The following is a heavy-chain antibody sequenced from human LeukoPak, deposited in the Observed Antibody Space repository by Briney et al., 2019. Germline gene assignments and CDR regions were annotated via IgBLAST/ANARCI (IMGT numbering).Heavy chain of an antibody. V-gene: IGHV4-38-2*02. CDR3: ARDGGSYSSSRWFDP. Sequence: SETLSLTCTVSGYSISSGYYWGWIRQPPGKGLEWIGSIYHSGSTYYNPSIKSRVTISVDTSKNQFSLKLSSVTAADTAVYYCARDGGSYSSSRWFDPWGQGTLVTVSS. CDR1: GYSISSGYY. D-gene: IGHD6-13*01. CDR2: IYHSGST. J-gene: IGHJ5*02.